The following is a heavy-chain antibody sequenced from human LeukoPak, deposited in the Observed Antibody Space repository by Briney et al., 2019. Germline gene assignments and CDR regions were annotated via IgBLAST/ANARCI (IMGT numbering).Heavy chain of an antibody. CDR3: ARSNQADDY. D-gene: IGHD1-14*01. CDR1: GFTFSSDW. V-gene: IGHV3-74*01. Sequence: PGRSLRLSCAASGFTFSSDWMHWVRQVPGKGLVWVARINPGGSSITYADSVKGRFTISRDNAKNTLYLQMDSLRAEDTGVCYCARSNQADDYWGQGTLVTVSS. J-gene: IGHJ4*02. CDR2: INPGGSSI.